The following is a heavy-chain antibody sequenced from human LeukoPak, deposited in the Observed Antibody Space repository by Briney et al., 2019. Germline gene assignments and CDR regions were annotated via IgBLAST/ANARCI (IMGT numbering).Heavy chain of an antibody. CDR2: ISGSGGRT. D-gene: IGHD2-2*01. V-gene: IGHV3-23*01. J-gene: IGHJ4*02. Sequence: GASLRLSCAASGFTFSSHAMSWVRQAPGKGLEWVSAISGSGGRTYYADSVKGRFTISRDNSKNTLYLQMNSLSAEDTAVYYCAKEGDIVVVTAARDFDYWGQETLLTDSS. CDR3: AKEGDIVVVTAARDFDY. CDR1: GFTFSSHA.